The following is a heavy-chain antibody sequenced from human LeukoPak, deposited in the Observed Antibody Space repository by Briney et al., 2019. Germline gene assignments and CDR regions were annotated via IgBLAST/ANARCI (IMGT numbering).Heavy chain of an antibody. CDR3: AKGGYSSGWYSDRGGHFDY. Sequence: GGSLRLSCAAPGFTFSSYAMSWVRQAPGKGLEWVSAISGSGGSTYYADSVKGRFTTSRDNSKNTLYLQMNSLRAEDTAVYYCAKGGYSSGWYSDRGGHFDYWGQGTLVTVSS. V-gene: IGHV3-23*01. J-gene: IGHJ4*02. D-gene: IGHD6-19*01. CDR2: ISGSGGST. CDR1: GFTFSSYA.